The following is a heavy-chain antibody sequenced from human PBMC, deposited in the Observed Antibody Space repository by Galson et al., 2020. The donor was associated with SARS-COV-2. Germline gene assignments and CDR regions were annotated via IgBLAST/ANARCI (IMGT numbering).Heavy chain of an antibody. CDR1: GDSVSSKIVA. V-gene: IGHV6-1*01. D-gene: IGHD7-27*01. CDR2: TFYRSKWYN. Sequence: SQTLSLTCAISGDSVSSKIVAWNWIRQSPSRGLEWLGRTFYRSKWYNDYAISVKSRITINPDTPKNQFSLQLNSVTPDDTAVYYCTRDAESTPGAAMDVWGQGTTVTVSS. CDR3: TRDAESTPGAAMDV. J-gene: IGHJ6*02.